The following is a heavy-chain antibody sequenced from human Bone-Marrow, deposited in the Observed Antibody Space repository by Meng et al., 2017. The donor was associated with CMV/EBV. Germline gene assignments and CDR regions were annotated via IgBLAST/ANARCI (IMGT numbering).Heavy chain of an antibody. Sequence: SETLSLTCTVSGYSISSGYYWGWIRQPPGKGLEWIGSIYHSGSTYYNPSLKSRVTISVDTSKNQFSLKLSSVTAADTAVYYCARANPSNYYDNNLDLDYWGQGTLVTVSS. D-gene: IGHD3-22*01. CDR1: GYSISSGYY. J-gene: IGHJ4*02. CDR2: IYHSGST. CDR3: ARANPSNYYDNNLDLDY. V-gene: IGHV4-38-2*02.